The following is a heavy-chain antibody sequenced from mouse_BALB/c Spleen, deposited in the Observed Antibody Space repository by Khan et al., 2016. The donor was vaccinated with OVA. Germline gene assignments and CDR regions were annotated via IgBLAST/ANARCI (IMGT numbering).Heavy chain of an antibody. CDR3: ARMARTIN. CDR1: GFTFSSYG. CDR2: INSNGGST. V-gene: IGHV5-6-3*01. Sequence: RGGPGGGLVQPGGSLKLSCAASGFTFSSYGMSWVRQTPDKRLELVATINSNGGSTYYPDSVKGRFTISRDNAKNTLYLQMSSLKSEDTAMYYCARMARTINWGQGTTLTVSS. J-gene: IGHJ2*01.